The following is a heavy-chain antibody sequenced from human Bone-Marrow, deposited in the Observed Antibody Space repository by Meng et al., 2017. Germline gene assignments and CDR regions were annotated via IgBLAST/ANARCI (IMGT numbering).Heavy chain of an antibody. D-gene: IGHD1-1*01. CDR2: ISWNSGSI. CDR3: AKQHWSDGYYYYGMDV. Sequence: SLKISCAASGFTFDDYAMHWVRQAPGKGLEWVSGISWNSGSIGYADSVKGRFTISRDNAKNSLYLQMNSLRAEDTALYYCAKQHWSDGYYYYGMDVWGQGTTVTVSS. V-gene: IGHV3-9*01. J-gene: IGHJ6*02. CDR1: GFTFDDYA.